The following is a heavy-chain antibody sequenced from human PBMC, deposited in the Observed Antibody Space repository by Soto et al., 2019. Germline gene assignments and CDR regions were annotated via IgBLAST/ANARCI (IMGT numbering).Heavy chain of an antibody. Sequence: GGSLRLSCAASGFTFSSYWMSWVRQAPGKGLEWVANIKQDGSEKYYVDSVKGRFTISRDNAKNSLYLQMNSLRAEDTAVYYCARAGVVVAATPAYWGQGTLVTVSS. J-gene: IGHJ4*02. CDR3: ARAGVVVAATPAY. CDR1: GFTFSSYW. V-gene: IGHV3-7*01. D-gene: IGHD2-15*01. CDR2: IKQDGSEK.